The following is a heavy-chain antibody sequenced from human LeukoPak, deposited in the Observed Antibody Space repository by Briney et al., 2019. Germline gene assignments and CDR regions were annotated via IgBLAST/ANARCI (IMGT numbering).Heavy chain of an antibody. V-gene: IGHV5-51*01. CDR2: IYSCDSGT. CDR3: AGRRDYGRAFDN. J-gene: IGHJ3*02. Sequence: GAFLQISSDSSGSIFIIHCNSCGRQLPRKGLQWMGIIYSCDSGTRYSPSLQSQVTISADNSRSNAYLQWSSLNASDTAIYCGAGRRDYGRAFDNWGQGTMVTVSS. CDR1: GSIFIIHC. D-gene: IGHD4/OR15-4a*01.